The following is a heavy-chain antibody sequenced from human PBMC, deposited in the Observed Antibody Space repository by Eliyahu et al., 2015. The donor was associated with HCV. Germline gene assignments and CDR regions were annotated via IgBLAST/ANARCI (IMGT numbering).Heavy chain of an antibody. Sequence: QVQLVQSGSELKKXGAXVXVSXXTSGYTFXGYSMNWARQAPGQGLEWMGYIKTNTGNPTYAQGFTGRXVFSLDTSVSTAYLQISNLKSEDTAVYYCARDRSYGGFDSWGQGTLVTVSS. CDR1: GYTFXGYS. D-gene: IGHD4-23*01. V-gene: IGHV7-4-1*02. CDR3: ARDRSYGGFDS. J-gene: IGHJ4*02. CDR2: IKTNTGNP.